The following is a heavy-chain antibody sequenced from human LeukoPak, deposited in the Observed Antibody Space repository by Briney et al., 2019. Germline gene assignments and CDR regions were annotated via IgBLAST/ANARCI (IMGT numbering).Heavy chain of an antibody. CDR3: AKGIYSSDWSYFDY. D-gene: IGHD6-19*01. CDR2: INWDGSRI. J-gene: IGHJ4*01. CDR1: GFTFDDHA. V-gene: IGHV3-9*01. Sequence: GGSLRLSCAASGFTFDDHAMYWVRQAPGKGLEWVPGINWDGSRIGYADAVKGPFTISRDSAKKSLYLQMNSLRAEDTAVYYCAKGIYSSDWSYFDYWGHGTLVSVSS.